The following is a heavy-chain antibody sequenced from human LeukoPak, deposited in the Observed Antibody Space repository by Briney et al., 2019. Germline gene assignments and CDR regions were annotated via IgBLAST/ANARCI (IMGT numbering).Heavy chain of an antibody. J-gene: IGHJ6*02. Sequence: SLKASCKASGYTSTRYDTNCGRHGTGEGLVWMGWINPNSGNTGYAQKFQGRVTMTRNTSISTAYMELSSLRSEDTAVYYCARVIAAAALPYYYYGMDVWGQGTTVTVSS. D-gene: IGHD6-13*01. CDR2: INPNSGNT. CDR3: ARVIAAAALPYYYYGMDV. CDR1: GYTSTRYD. V-gene: IGHV1-8*01.